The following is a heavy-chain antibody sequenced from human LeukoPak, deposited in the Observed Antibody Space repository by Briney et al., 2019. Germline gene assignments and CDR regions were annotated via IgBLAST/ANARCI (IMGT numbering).Heavy chain of an antibody. Sequence: GGSLRLSCAASGFTFSSHLMHWVRQAQGTGLVWVSSFKSDGTATNYADSVKGRFTISRDKAKNTLYLQMNSLRVEDTAVYYCVRKFATGDWGQGTLVTVSS. D-gene: IGHD1-14*01. CDR1: GFTFSSHL. CDR3: VRKFATGD. V-gene: IGHV3-74*01. CDR2: FKSDGTAT. J-gene: IGHJ4*02.